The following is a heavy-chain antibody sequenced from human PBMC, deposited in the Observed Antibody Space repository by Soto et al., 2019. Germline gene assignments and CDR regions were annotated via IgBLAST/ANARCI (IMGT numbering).Heavy chain of an antibody. V-gene: IGHV4-61*01. CDR1: GGSVSSGSYY. J-gene: IGHJ6*02. D-gene: IGHD2-2*01. Sequence: SETLSLTCTVSGGSVSSGSYYWSWIRQPPGKGLEWIGYIYYSGSTNYNPSLKSRVTISVDTSKNQFSLKLSSVTAAGTAVYYCARADCGSTSCSWRDYYGMDVWGHGTTVTVSS. CDR3: ARADCGSTSCSWRDYYGMDV. CDR2: IYYSGST.